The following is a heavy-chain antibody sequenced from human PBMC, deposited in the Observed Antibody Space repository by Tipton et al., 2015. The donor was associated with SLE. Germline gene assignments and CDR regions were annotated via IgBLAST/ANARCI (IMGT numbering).Heavy chain of an antibody. V-gene: IGHV4-59*01. D-gene: IGHD3-10*01. CDR2: IYYSGST. CDR3: ARDRYYGSGSLGSNYYYMDV. J-gene: IGHJ6*03. CDR1: GGSISNYY. Sequence: TLSLTCAVYGGSISNYYWSWIRQPPGKGLEWIGYIYYSGSTNYNPSLKSRVTISVDTSKNQFSLKLSSVTAADTAVYYCARDRYYGSGSLGSNYYYMDVWGKGTTVTVSS.